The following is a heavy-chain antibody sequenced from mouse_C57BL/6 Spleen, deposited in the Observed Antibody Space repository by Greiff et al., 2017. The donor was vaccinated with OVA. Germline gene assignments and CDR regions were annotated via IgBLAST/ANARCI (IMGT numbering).Heavy chain of an antibody. CDR3: ARKQYEQGGYYYAMDY. CDR1: GYTFTDYY. V-gene: IGHV1-26*01. D-gene: IGHD2-3*01. Sequence: EVQLQQSGPELVKPGASVKISCKASGYTFTDYYMNWVKQSHGKSLEWIGDINPNNGGTSYNQKFKGKATLTVDKSSSTAYMELRSLTSEDSAVYYCARKQYEQGGYYYAMDYCGQGTSVTVSS. J-gene: IGHJ4*01. CDR2: INPNNGGT.